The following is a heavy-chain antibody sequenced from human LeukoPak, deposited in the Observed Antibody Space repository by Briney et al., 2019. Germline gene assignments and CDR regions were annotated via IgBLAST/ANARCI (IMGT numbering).Heavy chain of an antibody. D-gene: IGHD3-16*01. CDR2: IKQDGSEK. CDR1: GFTFSSYG. V-gene: IGHV3-7*03. Sequence: PGGSLRLSCVASGFTFSSYGMSWVRQAPGKGLEWVANIKQDGSEKYYVDSVKGRFTISRDNTKNSLYLQMNSLRAADPAVFYCARDPGVYFGGYWGQGTLVTVSS. CDR3: ARDPGVYFGGY. J-gene: IGHJ4*02.